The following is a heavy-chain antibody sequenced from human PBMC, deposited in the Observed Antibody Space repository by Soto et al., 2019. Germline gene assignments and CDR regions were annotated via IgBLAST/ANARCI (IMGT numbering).Heavy chain of an antibody. D-gene: IGHD6-6*01. Sequence: SETLSPTCTVSGDSIRNRNYYWGWIRQPPGKGLEWIVSRYDDESTFYNPSLKRRVTVSIDTSKKQFSLRLNSVTAADTAVYYCARSSIEPRVFMYPFDSWGQGTLVTVSS. CDR2: RYDDEST. J-gene: IGHJ4*02. CDR1: GDSIRNRNYY. CDR3: ARSSIEPRVFMYPFDS. V-gene: IGHV4-39*01.